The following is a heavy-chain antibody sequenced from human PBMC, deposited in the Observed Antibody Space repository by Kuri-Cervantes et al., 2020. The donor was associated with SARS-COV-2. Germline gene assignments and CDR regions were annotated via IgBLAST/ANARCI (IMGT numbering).Heavy chain of an antibody. CDR2: ISYDGSNK. Sequence: GESLKISCAASGFTFSSYAMHWVRQAPGKGLEWVAVISYDGSNKYYADSVKGRFTISRDNSKNTLYLQMNSLRAEDTAVYYCAKGISWFGELNIGVPYYYGMDVWGQGTTVTVSS. J-gene: IGHJ6*02. CDR1: GFTFSSYA. D-gene: IGHD3-10*01. V-gene: IGHV3-30-3*01. CDR3: AKGISWFGELNIGVPYYYGMDV.